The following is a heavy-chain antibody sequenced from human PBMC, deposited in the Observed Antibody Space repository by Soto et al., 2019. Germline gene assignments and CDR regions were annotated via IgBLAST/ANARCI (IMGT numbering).Heavy chain of an antibody. Sequence: SVKVSCKASGGTFSSYAISWVRQAPGQGLEWMGGIIPIFGTANYAQKFQGRVTITADESTSTAYMELSSLRSEDTAVYYCARDHVVVPAARRADYGDYGIADYSGMDVWGQGTTVPVSS. CDR2: IIPIFGTA. J-gene: IGHJ6*02. V-gene: IGHV1-69*13. CDR3: ARDHVVVPAARRADYGDYGIADYSGMDV. D-gene: IGHD2-2*01. CDR1: GGTFSSYA.